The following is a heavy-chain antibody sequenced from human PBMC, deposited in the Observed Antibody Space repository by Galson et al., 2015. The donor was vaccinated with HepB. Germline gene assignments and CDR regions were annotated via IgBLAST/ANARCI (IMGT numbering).Heavy chain of an antibody. V-gene: IGHV1-2*02. CDR1: GYTFTGYY. D-gene: IGHD3-22*01. CDR3: AREGNYYDSSGYYPYYFDY. J-gene: IGHJ4*02. Sequence: SCKASGYTFTGYYMHWVRQAPGQGLEWMGWINPNSGGTNYAQKFQGRVTMTRDTSISTAYMELSRLRSDDTAVYYCAREGNYYDSSGYYPYYFDYWGQGTLVTVSS. CDR2: INPNSGGT.